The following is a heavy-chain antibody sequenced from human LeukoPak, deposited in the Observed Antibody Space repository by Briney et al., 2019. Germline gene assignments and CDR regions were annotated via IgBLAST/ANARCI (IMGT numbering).Heavy chain of an antibody. CDR1: GYSISSGYY. D-gene: IGHD6-19*01. Sequence: SETLSLTCTVSGYSISSGYYWGWIRQPPGKGLEWIGSGSTYYNPSLKSRVTISVDTSKNQFSLKLSSVTAADTAVYFCAGGGWSFDAFDFWGQGTMVTVSS. CDR2: SGST. CDR3: AGGGWSFDAFDF. V-gene: IGHV4-38-2*02. J-gene: IGHJ3*01.